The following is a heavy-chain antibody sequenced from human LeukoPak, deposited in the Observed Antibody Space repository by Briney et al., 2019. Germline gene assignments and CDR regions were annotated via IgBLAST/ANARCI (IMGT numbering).Heavy chain of an antibody. CDR3: ARGPGILAPFDY. V-gene: IGHV4-59*01. CDR2: IYYSGST. Sequence: PSETLSLTCTVPSGSISSYYWSWIRQPPGKGLEWIGYIYYSGSTNYNPSLKSRVTISIDTSKNQFSLKLSSVTAADTAVYYCARGPGILAPFDYWGQGTLVTVSS. J-gene: IGHJ4*02. CDR1: SGSISSYY.